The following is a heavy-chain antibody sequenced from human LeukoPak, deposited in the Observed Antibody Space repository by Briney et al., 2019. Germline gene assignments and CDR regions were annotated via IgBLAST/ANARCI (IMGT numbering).Heavy chain of an antibody. CDR2: INPNSGGT. CDR1: GYTFTGYY. V-gene: IGHV1-2*02. D-gene: IGHD3-9*01. J-gene: IGHJ4*02. CDR3: ARDLHDILTGYQEYYFDY. Sequence: ASVKVSCKASGYTFTGYYMHWVRHAPGQGLEWMGWINPNSGGTNYAQKFQGRVTMTRDTSISTAYMELSRLRSDDTAVYYCARDLHDILTGYQEYYFDYWGQGTLVTVSS.